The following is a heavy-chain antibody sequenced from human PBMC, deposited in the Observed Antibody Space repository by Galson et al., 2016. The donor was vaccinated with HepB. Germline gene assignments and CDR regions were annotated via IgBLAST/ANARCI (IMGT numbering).Heavy chain of an antibody. J-gene: IGHJ3*02. CDR2: ISSRSSTI. CDR1: GFSFSDYA. Sequence: SLRLSCAVSGFSFSDYAMSWVRQAPGKGLEWISYISSRSSTIYYADSVKGRFTISRDNAKNSLFLQMNSLRDEDTAVYYCARDGGIPGAAFDIWGQGTMVTVSS. D-gene: IGHD3-16*01. V-gene: IGHV3-11*04. CDR3: ARDGGIPGAAFDI.